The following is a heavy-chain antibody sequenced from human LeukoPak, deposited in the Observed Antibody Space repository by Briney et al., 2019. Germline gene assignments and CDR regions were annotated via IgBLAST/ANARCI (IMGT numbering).Heavy chain of an antibody. Sequence: SETLSLTCTVSGGSISSSSDYWGWIRQPPGKGLEWIGSIYYSGTTYYHPSLKSRLTISVDTSRNQFSLKLSSVTAADTAVYYCARGRPYNVGLPPWFDPWGQGTLVTVSS. CDR2: IYYSGTT. CDR3: ARGRPYNVGLPPWFDP. CDR1: GGSISSSSDY. J-gene: IGHJ5*02. V-gene: IGHV4-39*07. D-gene: IGHD1-14*01.